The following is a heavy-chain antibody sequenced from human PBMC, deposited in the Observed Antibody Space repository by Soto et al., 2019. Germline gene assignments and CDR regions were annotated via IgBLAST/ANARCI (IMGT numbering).Heavy chain of an antibody. V-gene: IGHV3-53*01. J-gene: IGHJ5*02. CDR1: GFTFTRYS. CDR2: LYNSETT. CDR3: ARDKTQGAGWFDP. Sequence: GGSLRLSCAASGFTFTRYSMNWVRQAPGKGLEWVSVLYNSETTYYAESVKGRFTISRDTVKNTVYLEMNNLRVDDTAVYYCARDKTQGAGWFDPWGRGTLVTVS.